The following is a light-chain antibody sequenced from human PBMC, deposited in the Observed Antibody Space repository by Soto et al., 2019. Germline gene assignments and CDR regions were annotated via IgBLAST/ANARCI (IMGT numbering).Light chain of an antibody. CDR3: SSYTTSSTLV. V-gene: IGLV2-14*01. CDR1: NSDIGGYNY. Sequence: QSALTQPASVSGSPGQSITISCTGTNSDIGGYNYVSWYQQHPGKAPKVMIYEVNNRPPGVSNRFSGSKSGNTASLTFSGLQAEDEADYYCSSYTTSSTLVFGGGTKLTVL. J-gene: IGLJ2*01. CDR2: EVN.